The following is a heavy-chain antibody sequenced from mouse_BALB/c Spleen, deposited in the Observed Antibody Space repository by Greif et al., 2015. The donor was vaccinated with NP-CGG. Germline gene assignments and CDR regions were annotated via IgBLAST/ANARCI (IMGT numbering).Heavy chain of an antibody. V-gene: IGHV3-8*02. CDR1: GDSITSGY. CDR2: ISYSGST. Sequence: EVQLVESGPSLVKPSQTLSPTCSVTGDSITSGYWNWIRKFPGNKLEYMGYISYSGSTYYNPSLKSRISITRDTSKNQYYLQLNSVTTEDAATYYCARSPYGNYAMDYWGQGTSVTVSS. D-gene: IGHD2-1*01. J-gene: IGHJ4*01. CDR3: ARSPYGNYAMDY.